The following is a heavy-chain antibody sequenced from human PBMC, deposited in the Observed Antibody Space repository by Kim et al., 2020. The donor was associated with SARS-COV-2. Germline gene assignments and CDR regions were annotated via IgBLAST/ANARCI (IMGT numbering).Heavy chain of an antibody. Sequence: ALVKVSCKASGFTFTSYGISWVRQAPGQGLEWMAWINNDNGNSNYVQSYRGRVSVTRDTSTSTAYMELRSLRSDDTGVYYCTRDFRSACRGTSCHYFDFWGQGTLVTVSS. CDR1: GFTFTSYG. V-gene: IGHV1-18*01. D-gene: IGHD2-2*01. J-gene: IGHJ4*02. CDR3: TRDFRSACRGTSCHYFDF. CDR2: INNDNGNS.